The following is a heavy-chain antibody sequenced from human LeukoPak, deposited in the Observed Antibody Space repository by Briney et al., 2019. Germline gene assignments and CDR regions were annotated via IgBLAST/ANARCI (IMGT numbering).Heavy chain of an antibody. D-gene: IGHD5-12*01. Sequence: PGGSLRLTCAASGFTFSTYAIIWVRQAPGKGLEWVSVISGSGGSTYYADSVKGRFTISRDNSKNTLYLQMNSLRAEDTAVYYCATKYSAGWLFDYWGQGTLVTVSS. V-gene: IGHV3-23*01. J-gene: IGHJ4*02. CDR2: ISGSGGST. CDR1: GFTFSTYA. CDR3: ATKYSAGWLFDY.